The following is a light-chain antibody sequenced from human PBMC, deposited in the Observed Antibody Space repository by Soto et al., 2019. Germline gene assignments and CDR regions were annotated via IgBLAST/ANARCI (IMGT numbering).Light chain of an antibody. Sequence: DIQMTQSPSTLSASVGDRVTITCRASQSISSWLAWYQQKPGKAPKFLMYKAFSFERGVPSRFSRSGSGTEFTLTIDSLQVDGFATYYCQHDSTDPFPFGGGTKVQIK. CDR3: QHDSTDPFP. CDR2: KAF. CDR1: QSISSW. J-gene: IGKJ4*01. V-gene: IGKV1-5*03.